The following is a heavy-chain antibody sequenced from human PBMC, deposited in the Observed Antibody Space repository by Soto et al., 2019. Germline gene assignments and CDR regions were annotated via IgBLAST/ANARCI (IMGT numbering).Heavy chain of an antibody. J-gene: IGHJ4*02. CDR3: ASEGYDSSGYWGIHDY. CDR1: GYSFTSYW. D-gene: IGHD3-22*01. Sequence: PGESLKISCKGSGYSFTSYWISWVRQMPGKGLEWMGRIDPSDSYTNYSPSFQGHVTISADKSISTAYLQWSSLKASDTAMYYCASEGYDSSGYWGIHDYWGQGTLVTVSS. CDR2: IDPSDSYT. V-gene: IGHV5-10-1*01.